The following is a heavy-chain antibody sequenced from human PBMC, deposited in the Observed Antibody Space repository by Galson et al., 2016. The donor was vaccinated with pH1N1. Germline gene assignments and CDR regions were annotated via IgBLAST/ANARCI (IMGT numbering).Heavy chain of an antibody. CDR3: VRALNGTWI. J-gene: IGHJ4*02. Sequence: SLRLSCAASGFTFSRYWMHWVRQGPGKGLVWVSRINSDGSSRSHADSVEGRFTISRDNAKKTLYLQMNSLTIEDTAVYYCVRALNGTWIWGQGTLVTVSS. CDR1: GFTFSRYW. CDR2: INSDGSSR. D-gene: IGHD2-8*01. V-gene: IGHV3-74*01.